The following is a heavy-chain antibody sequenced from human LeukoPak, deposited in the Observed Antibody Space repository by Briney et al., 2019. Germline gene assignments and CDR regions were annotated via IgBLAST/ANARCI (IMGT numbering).Heavy chain of an antibody. Sequence: SETLSLTCAVSGGAFSGYSWSWIRQLPWKGLDWIGEINHSGSTNYNPSLKSRVSISVDTSKNQFSLKLSSVTAADTAVFFFFKQKTAYEILTGYPLLVAFDIWGQGTMVTVSS. CDR2: INHSGST. D-gene: IGHD3-9*01. V-gene: IGHV4-34*01. J-gene: IGHJ3*02. CDR3: FKQKTAYEILTGYPLLVAFDI. CDR1: GGAFSGYS.